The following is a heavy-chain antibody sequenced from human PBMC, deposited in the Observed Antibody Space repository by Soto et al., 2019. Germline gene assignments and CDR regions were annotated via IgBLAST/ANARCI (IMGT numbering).Heavy chain of an antibody. D-gene: IGHD1-1*01. V-gene: IGHV4-30-2*01. CDR2: IYHSGST. Sequence: SETLSLTCAVSGGSISSGVYSWNWIRQPPGKGLEWIGYIYHSGSTLYNPSLKSRVTISVDKSKNQFSLKLTSVTAADTAVYYCARDQLEGNWFDPWGQGTLVTVSS. CDR3: ARDQLEGNWFDP. J-gene: IGHJ5*02. CDR1: GGSISSGVYS.